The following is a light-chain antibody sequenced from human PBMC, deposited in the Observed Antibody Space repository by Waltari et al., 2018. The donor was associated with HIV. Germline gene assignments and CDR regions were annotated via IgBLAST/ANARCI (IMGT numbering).Light chain of an antibody. V-gene: IGKV3-20*01. CDR2: GAS. Sequence: EIVLTQSPGTMSLSPGERFPLSYRASQSVSSSSLVWYQQKPGQAPRLLIYGASSRATGIPDRFSGSGSGTDFTLTISRLDPEDFAVYYCQQYGSSVTFGQGTRLEIK. CDR3: QQYGSSVT. J-gene: IGKJ5*01. CDR1: QSVSSSS.